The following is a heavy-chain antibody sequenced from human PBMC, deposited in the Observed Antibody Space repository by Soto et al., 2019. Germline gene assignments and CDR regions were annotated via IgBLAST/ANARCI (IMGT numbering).Heavy chain of an antibody. CDR2: ISVYNGNI. J-gene: IGHJ4*02. V-gene: IGHV1-18*04. CDR1: GYSFTNYG. D-gene: IGHD3-22*01. CDR3: ARVEDYFDSSGYAH. Sequence: ASVKVSCKASGYSFTNYGITWVRQAPGQGLEWMGWISVYNGNINYAQKFQGRVTMTTDTSTSTAYLELRSLTSDDTAMYYCARVEDYFDSSGYAHWGQGTLVTVSS.